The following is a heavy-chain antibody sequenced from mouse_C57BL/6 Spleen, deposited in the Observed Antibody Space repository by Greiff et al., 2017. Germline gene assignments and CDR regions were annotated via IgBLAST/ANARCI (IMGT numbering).Heavy chain of an antibody. D-gene: IGHD2-3*01. J-gene: IGHJ2*01. CDR1: GFTFSSYG. V-gene: IGHV5-6*01. Sequence: EVNLVESGGDLVKPGGSLKLSCAASGFTFSSYGMSWVRQTPDKRLEWVATISSGGSYTYYPDSVKGRFTISRDNAKNTLYLQMSSLKSEDTAMYYCARWLLDYFDYWGQGTTLTVSS. CDR3: ARWLLDYFDY. CDR2: ISSGGSYT.